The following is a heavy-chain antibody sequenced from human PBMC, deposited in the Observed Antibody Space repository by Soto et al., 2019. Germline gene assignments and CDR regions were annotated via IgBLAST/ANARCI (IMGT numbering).Heavy chain of an antibody. J-gene: IGHJ4*02. D-gene: IGHD1-26*01. Sequence: GALRLSCAASGFTFSSSAMSWVRQAPGKGLEWVSGISGGGGSTYYADSVKGRFTISRDNSKNTLYLQMNSLRAEDTAVYFCAKVSGTYPRLFDYWGQGTLVTVSS. CDR3: AKVSGTYPRLFDY. V-gene: IGHV3-23*01. CDR2: ISGGGGST. CDR1: GFTFSSSA.